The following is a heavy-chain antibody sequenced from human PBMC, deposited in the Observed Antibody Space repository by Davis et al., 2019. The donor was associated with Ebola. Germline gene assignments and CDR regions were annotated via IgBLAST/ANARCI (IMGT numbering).Heavy chain of an antibody. V-gene: IGHV4-34*01. CDR1: GESFSDYF. CDR2: INHSGST. CDR3: ARARYYYGRGRLDP. D-gene: IGHD3-10*02. Sequence: SETLSLTCAVSGESFSDYFWSWIRQPPGKGLEWIGEINHSGSTNYNPSLKSRVTISVDTSKNQFSLKLSSVTAADTAVYYCARARYYYGRGRLDPWGQGTLVTVSS. J-gene: IGHJ5*02.